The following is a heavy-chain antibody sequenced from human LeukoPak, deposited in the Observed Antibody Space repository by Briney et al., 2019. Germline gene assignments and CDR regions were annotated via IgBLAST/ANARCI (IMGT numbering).Heavy chain of an antibody. CDR2: INPSGGST. CDR3: ASGVVVPAAIPTYYMDV. CDR1: GYTFTSYY. J-gene: IGHJ6*03. D-gene: IGHD2-2*02. V-gene: IGHV1-46*01. Sequence: ASVKVSCKASGYTFTSYYMHWVRQAPGQGLEWMGIINPSGGSTSYAQKFQGRVTMTRDMSTSTVYMDLSSLRSEDTAVYYCASGVVVPAAIPTYYMDVWGKGTTVTVSS.